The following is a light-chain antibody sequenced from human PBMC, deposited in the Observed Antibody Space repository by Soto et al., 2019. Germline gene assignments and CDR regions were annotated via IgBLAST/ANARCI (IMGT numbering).Light chain of an antibody. V-gene: IGKV1-39*01. Sequence: IDRYFNWYQKKPGKAPKLLIYAASSLQSGVSSKFSGGGSGTDVSLTIAGLQPEEFATYYCQQTFITPWTVGQGTKV. CDR1: IDRY. J-gene: IGKJ1*01. CDR3: QQTFITPWT. CDR2: AAS.